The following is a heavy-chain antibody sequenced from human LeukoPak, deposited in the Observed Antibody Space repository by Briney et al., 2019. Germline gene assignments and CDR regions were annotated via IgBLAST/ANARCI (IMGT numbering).Heavy chain of an antibody. CDR3: ARHAYSSSWFPLGYFDY. J-gene: IGHJ4*02. CDR1: GGSISSYY. CDR2: IYYSGST. V-gene: IGHV4-59*01. Sequence: SETLSLTCTVSGGSISSYYWSWIRQPPGKGLEWIGYIYYSGSTNYNPSLKSRVTISVDTSKNQFSLKLSSVTAADTAVYYCARHAYSSSWFPLGYFDYWGQGTLVTVSS. D-gene: IGHD6-13*01.